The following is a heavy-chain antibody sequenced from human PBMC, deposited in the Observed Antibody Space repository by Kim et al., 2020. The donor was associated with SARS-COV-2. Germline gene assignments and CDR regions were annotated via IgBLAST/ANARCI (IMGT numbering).Heavy chain of an antibody. J-gene: IGHJ4*02. V-gene: IGHV3-30*01. D-gene: IGHD1-26*01. CDR3: AREFLAGSYFGY. Sequence: YYADSMKGRFTISRDNYTNTLFVPMNSLRAEDTAVYYCAREFLAGSYFGYWGQGTLVTVSS.